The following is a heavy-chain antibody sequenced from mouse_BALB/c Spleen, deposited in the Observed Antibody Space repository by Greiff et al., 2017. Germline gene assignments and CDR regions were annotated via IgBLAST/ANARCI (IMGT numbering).Heavy chain of an antibody. V-gene: IGHV5-9-4*01. Sequence: EVKLVESGGGLVKPGGSLKLSCAASGFTFSSYAMSWVRQSPEKRLEWVAEISSGGSYTYYPDTVTGRFTISRDNAKNTLYLEMSSLRSEDTAMYYCARHDYYFDYWGQGTTLTVSS. J-gene: IGHJ2*01. CDR3: ARHDYYFDY. D-gene: IGHD2-4*01. CDR1: GFTFSSYA. CDR2: ISSGGSYT.